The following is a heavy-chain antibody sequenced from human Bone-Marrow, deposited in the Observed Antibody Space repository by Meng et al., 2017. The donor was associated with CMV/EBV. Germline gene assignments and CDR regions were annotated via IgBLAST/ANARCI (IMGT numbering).Heavy chain of an antibody. CDR1: GFTFCSYS. J-gene: IGHJ6*02. D-gene: IGHD2-2*03. V-gene: IGHV3-48*04. Sequence: GEALKISCAASGFTFCSYSMNWVRQAPGKGLEWVSYISSSSTIYYADPVKGRFTISRDNAKNSLFLQMNSLRAEDTAVYYCARRRIYGYCSSTSCSTETYYYYYGMDVWGQGTTVTVSS. CDR2: ISSSSTI. CDR3: ARRRIYGYCSSTSCSTETYYYYYGMDV.